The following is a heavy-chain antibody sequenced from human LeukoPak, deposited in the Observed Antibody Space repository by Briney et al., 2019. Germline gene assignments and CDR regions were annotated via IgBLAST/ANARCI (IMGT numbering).Heavy chain of an antibody. CDR3: AREYILYRSGWFLDY. D-gene: IGHD6-19*01. Sequence: GSLRLSCAASRFTFSDAWMSWVRQVPGKGLEWIGSIGYSGSTHYNPSLESRATISIDTSKKQFSLKLSSVTAADTAVFYCAREYILYRSGWFLDYWGQGTVVTVSS. CDR2: IGYSGST. J-gene: IGHJ4*02. CDR1: RFTFSDAW. V-gene: IGHV4-4*02.